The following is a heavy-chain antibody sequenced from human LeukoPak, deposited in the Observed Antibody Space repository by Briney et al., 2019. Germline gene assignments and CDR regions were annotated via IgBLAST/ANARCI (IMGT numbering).Heavy chain of an antibody. CDR3: AKDIGSSWPYYFDY. Sequence: GGSLTLSCAPSGFTLSSDGVHWARQARGGALEGVAFRRYGGSNKYYGDCVEGRFTISRVNSKHTLYLHMNSLRAEDTAVYYCAKDIGSSWPYYFDYWGQGTLVTVSS. J-gene: IGHJ4*02. V-gene: IGHV3-30*02. D-gene: IGHD6-13*01. CDR2: RRYGGSNK. CDR1: GFTLSSDG.